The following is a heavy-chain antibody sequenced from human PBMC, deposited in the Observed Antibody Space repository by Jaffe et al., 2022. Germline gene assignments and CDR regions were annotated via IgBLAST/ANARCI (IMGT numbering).Heavy chain of an antibody. CDR3: ARNDHVLRYFDWLLYTPFLVY. Sequence: QVQLVQSGAEVKKPGSSVKVSCKASGGTFSSYAISWVRQAPGQGLEWMGGIIPIFGTANYAQKFQGRVTITADESTSTAYMELSSLRSEDTAVYYCARNDHVLRYFDWLLYTPFLVYWGQGTLVTVSS. V-gene: IGHV1-69*01. CDR2: IIPIFGTA. CDR1: GGTFSSYA. J-gene: IGHJ4*02. D-gene: IGHD3-9*01.